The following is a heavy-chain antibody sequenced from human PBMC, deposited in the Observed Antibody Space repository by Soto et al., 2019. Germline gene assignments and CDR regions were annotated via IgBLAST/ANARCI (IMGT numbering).Heavy chain of an antibody. CDR2: IIPILGIA. Sequence: QVQLVQSGAEVTKPGSSVTVSCKASGGTFSSYTISWVRRAPGQGLEWMGRIIPILGIANYAQKFQGRVTITADKSTSTAYMELSSLRSEDTALYYCARGEGIAAAPWGAFDIWGQGTMVTVSS. J-gene: IGHJ3*02. D-gene: IGHD6-13*01. CDR1: GGTFSSYT. CDR3: ARGEGIAAAPWGAFDI. V-gene: IGHV1-69*02.